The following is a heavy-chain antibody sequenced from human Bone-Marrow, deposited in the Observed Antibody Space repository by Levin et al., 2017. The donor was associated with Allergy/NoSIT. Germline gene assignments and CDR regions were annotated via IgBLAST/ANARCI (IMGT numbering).Heavy chain of an antibody. CDR3: ARVDGYTEPSVYIYGLDV. V-gene: IGHV5-51*01. J-gene: IGHJ6*02. D-gene: IGHD5-18*01. CDR1: GFAFTSYS. CDR2: ISPGNSKT. Sequence: GGSLRLSCKVFGFAFTSYSIGWVRQMPGKGLEWMGIISPGNSKTLYSPSFEGQVTFSVEKSTSTAYLQWISLKTSDSATYCCARVDGYTEPSVYIYGLDVWGQGTTVIVSS.